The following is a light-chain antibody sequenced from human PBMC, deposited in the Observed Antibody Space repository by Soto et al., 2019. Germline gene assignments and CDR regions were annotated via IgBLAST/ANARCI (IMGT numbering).Light chain of an antibody. Sequence: DIQMTQSPSTLSASVGDRVTITCRASQSISTWLAWYQQKPGKAPKLLIYDASNLESGVPSRFSGSGSGTAFTLTISSLQPDDLATYYCQQYNSFWTFGQGTKVEIK. CDR1: QSISTW. CDR2: DAS. CDR3: QQYNSFWT. V-gene: IGKV1-5*01. J-gene: IGKJ1*01.